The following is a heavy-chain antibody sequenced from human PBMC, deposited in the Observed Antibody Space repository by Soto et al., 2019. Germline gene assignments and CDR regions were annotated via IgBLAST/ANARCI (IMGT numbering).Heavy chain of an antibody. D-gene: IGHD6-13*01. CDR1: GYTFTGNY. J-gene: IGHJ6*02. CDR2: INPNSGGT. V-gene: IGHV1-2*04. CDR3: ARGGSLAAAGTMDPYYGMDV. Sequence: ASVKVSCKASGYTFTGNYMHWVRQAPGQGLEWMGWINPNSGGTNYAQKFQGWVTMTRDTSISTAYMELSRLRSDGTAVYYCARGGSLAAAGTMDPYYGMDVWGQGTTVTVSS.